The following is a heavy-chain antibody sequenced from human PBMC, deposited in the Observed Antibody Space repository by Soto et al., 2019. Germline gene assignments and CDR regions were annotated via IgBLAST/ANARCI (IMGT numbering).Heavy chain of an antibody. D-gene: IGHD4-17*01. J-gene: IGHJ4*02. V-gene: IGHV1-69*13. CDR3: AREVTNDYGDYYFDY. CDR1: GGTFSSYA. Sequence: ASVKVSCKASGGTFSSYAISWVRQAPGQGLEWMGGIIPIFGTANYAQKFQGRVTITADESTSTAYMELSSLRSEDTAVYYWAREVTNDYGDYYFDYWGQGTLVTVSS. CDR2: IIPIFGTA.